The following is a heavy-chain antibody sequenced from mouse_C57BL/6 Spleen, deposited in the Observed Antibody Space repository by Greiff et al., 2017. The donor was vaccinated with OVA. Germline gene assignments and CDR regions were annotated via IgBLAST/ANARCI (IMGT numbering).Heavy chain of an antibody. Sequence: VKLQESGPGLVQPSQSLSITCTVSGFSLTSYGVHWVRQSPGKGLEWLGVIWSGGSTDYNAAFISRLSISKDNSKSQVFFKMNSLQADDTAIYYCARPGTWYYAMDYWGQGTSGTVSS. CDR3: ARPGTWYYAMDY. CDR1: GFSLTSYG. V-gene: IGHV2-2*01. J-gene: IGHJ4*01. D-gene: IGHD4-1*01. CDR2: IWSGGST.